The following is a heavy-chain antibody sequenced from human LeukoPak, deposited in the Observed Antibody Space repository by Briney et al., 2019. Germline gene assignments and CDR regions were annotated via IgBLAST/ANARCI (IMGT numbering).Heavy chain of an antibody. J-gene: IGHJ5*02. V-gene: IGHV1-69*05. CDR3: AREEADSSGWYGGWFDP. CDR2: IIPIFGTA. Sequence: SVKVSCKASGYTFTSYGISWVRQAPGQGLEWMGRIIPIFGTANYAQKFQGRVTITTDESTSTAYMELSSLRSEDTAVYYCAREEADSSGWYGGWFDPWGQGTLVTVSS. CDR1: GYTFTSYG. D-gene: IGHD6-19*01.